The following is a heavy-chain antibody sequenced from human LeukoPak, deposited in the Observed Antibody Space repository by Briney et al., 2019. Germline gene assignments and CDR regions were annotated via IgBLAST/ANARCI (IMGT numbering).Heavy chain of an antibody. CDR3: ARQAATMGRFYFDY. CDR1: GFTFSNYW. CDR2: IRQDGSEK. Sequence: GGSLRLSRAASGFTFSNYWMTWVCQAPGKGLEWVANIRQDGSEKHYVDSVKGRFTISRDNAENSLYLQMNSLRAEDTAVYYCARQAATMGRFYFDYWGQGTLVTVSS. J-gene: IGHJ4*02. V-gene: IGHV3-7*03. D-gene: IGHD5-24*01.